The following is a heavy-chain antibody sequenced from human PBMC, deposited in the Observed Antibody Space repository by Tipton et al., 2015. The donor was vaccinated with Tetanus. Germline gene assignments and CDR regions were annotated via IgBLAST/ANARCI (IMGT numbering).Heavy chain of an antibody. Sequence: GLVKPSETLSLSCTVSGGSLSTYHWNWIRQSPGKGLEWLGYIYFSGHTKYNPSLQSRVTFSLDTSQNQVSLQLTSVTAADTAVYYCARHSGWYNFFTGVDAWGQGTLVTVSS. CDR2: IYFSGHT. V-gene: IGHV4-59*01. CDR3: ARHSGWYNFFTGVDA. D-gene: IGHD6-19*01. J-gene: IGHJ5*02. CDR1: GGSLSTYH.